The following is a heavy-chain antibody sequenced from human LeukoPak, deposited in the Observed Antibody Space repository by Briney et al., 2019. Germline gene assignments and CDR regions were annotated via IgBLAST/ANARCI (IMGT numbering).Heavy chain of an antibody. Sequence: SETLSLTCAVYGGPFSGYYWSWIRQPPGKGLEWIGEINHSGSTNYNPSLKSRVTISVDTSKNQFSLKLSSVTAADTAVYYCARPIRGYSYGFSYYYMDVWGKGTTVTISS. CDR1: GGPFSGYY. CDR2: INHSGST. V-gene: IGHV4-34*01. J-gene: IGHJ6*03. CDR3: ARPIRGYSYGFSYYYMDV. D-gene: IGHD5-18*01.